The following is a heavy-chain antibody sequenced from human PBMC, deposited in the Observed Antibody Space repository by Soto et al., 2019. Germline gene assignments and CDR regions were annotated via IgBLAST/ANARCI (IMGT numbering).Heavy chain of an antibody. V-gene: IGHV4-34*01. D-gene: IGHD2-15*01. CDR2: INHSGST. CDR3: ARGRRECSGGSCYSLVYYYMDV. CDR1: GGSFSGYY. Sequence: SETLSLTCAVYGGSFSGYYWSWIRQPPGKGLEWIGEINHSGSTNYNPSLKSRVTITVDTSKNQFSLKLSSGPAADTAVYYCARGRRECSGGSCYSLVYYYMDVWGKGTTVTVSS. J-gene: IGHJ6*03.